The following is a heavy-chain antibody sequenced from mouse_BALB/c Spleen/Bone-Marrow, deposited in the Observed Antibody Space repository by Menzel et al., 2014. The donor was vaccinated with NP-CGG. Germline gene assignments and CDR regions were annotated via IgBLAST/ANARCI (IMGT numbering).Heavy chain of an antibody. Sequence: EVNRGGSGGGLVQPGGSRKLSGEASGFTFRTFEMHWVRQTPEKGLEWVEYISSGSSTIYYADTVKGRFTISRDNPKNTLFLQVTSLRSEDTAMYYCTRGGNWDDFDYWGQGTTLTVSS. CDR1: GFTFRTFE. V-gene: IGHV5-17*02. J-gene: IGHJ2*01. CDR3: TRGGNWDDFDY. D-gene: IGHD4-1*01. CDR2: ISSGSSTI.